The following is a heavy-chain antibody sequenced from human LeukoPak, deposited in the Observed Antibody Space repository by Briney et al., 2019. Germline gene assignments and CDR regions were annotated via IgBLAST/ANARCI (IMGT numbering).Heavy chain of an antibody. CDR3: ARELELRGRGLDF. CDR1: DGSISSYY. J-gene: IGHJ4*02. Sequence: SQTLSLTCTVSDGSISSYYWSWIRQPAGKGLEWIGRVYTSGNTNYNPSLKSRVTMSVDTSKNQFSLKLSSVTAADTAVYYCARELELRGRGLDFWGQGTLVTVSS. CDR2: VYTSGNT. D-gene: IGHD1-7*01. V-gene: IGHV4-4*07.